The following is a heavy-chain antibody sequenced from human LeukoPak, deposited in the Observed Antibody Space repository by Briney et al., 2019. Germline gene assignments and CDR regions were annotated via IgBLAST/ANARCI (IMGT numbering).Heavy chain of an antibody. V-gene: IGHV4-59*01. CDR2: IYYSGST. CDR3: ARGSSAPRWFPFDY. Sequence: SETLSLTCTVSGDSISHYYWNWIRQPPGKGLEWIGYIYYSGSTNYNPSLKSRVIISVDTSKNRFSLKLSSLTAADTAVYYCARGSSAPRWFPFDYWGQGTLVTVSS. CDR1: GDSISHYY. D-gene: IGHD4-23*01. J-gene: IGHJ4*02.